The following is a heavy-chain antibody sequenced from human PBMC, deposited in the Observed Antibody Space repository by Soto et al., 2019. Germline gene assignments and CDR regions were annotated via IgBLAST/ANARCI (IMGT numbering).Heavy chain of an antibody. D-gene: IGHD2-15*01. Sequence: GGSLRLSCAASGFTFSNAWMSWVRQAPGKGLEWVGRIKSKTDGGTTDYAAPVKGRFTISRDDSKNTLYLQMNSLKTEDTAVYYCTTEKGYCSGGSCFHRFDYWGQGTLVTVSS. V-gene: IGHV3-15*01. J-gene: IGHJ4*02. CDR3: TTEKGYCSGGSCFHRFDY. CDR1: GFTFSNAW. CDR2: IKSKTDGGTT.